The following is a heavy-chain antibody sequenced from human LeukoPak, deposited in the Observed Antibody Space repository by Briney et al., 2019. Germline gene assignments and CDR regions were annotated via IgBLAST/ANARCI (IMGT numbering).Heavy chain of an antibody. D-gene: IGHD3-10*01. V-gene: IGHV3-21*03. Sequence: GGSLRLSCAASGFTFSSYSMNWVRQAPGKGLEWVSSISSSSIYIYYADSVKGRFTISRDNAKNSLYLQMNSLKTEDTAVYYCTPHWITMVRGVTDYWGQGTLVTVSS. CDR1: GFTFSSYS. CDR2: ISSSSIYI. CDR3: TPHWITMVRGVTDY. J-gene: IGHJ4*02.